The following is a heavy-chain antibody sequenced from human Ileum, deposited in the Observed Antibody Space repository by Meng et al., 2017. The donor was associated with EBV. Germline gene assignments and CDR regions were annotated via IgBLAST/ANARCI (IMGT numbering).Heavy chain of an antibody. CDR2: IYHSGST. CDR3: ARDFGHQQLRY. D-gene: IGHD3-16*01. CDR1: GGAISSSNW. J-gene: IGHJ4*02. V-gene: IGHV4-4*02. Sequence: VRQLVYAARLLEVSVTLPLTCAVAGGAISSSNWWSWVRQPPGKGLEWIGKIYHSGSTNYNPSLKSRVTISVDKSKNQFSLKLSSVTAADTAVYYCARDFGHQQLRYWGQGTLVTVSS.